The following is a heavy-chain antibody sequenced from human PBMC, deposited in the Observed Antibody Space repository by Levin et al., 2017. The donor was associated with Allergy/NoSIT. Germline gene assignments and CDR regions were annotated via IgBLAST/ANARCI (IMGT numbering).Heavy chain of an antibody. CDR3: ARQCYDILTGYYNFDY. V-gene: IGHV4-39*01. CDR1: GGSISSSISY. J-gene: IGHJ4*02. D-gene: IGHD3-9*01. CDR2: IYNSGST. Sequence: SQTLSLTCTVSGGSISSSISYWGWIRQAPGKGLEWIGSIYNSGSTYYNPSLKSRVTTSVDTSKNQFSLKLSSVTAADTAVYYCARQCYDILTGYYNFDYWGPGTLVTVSS.